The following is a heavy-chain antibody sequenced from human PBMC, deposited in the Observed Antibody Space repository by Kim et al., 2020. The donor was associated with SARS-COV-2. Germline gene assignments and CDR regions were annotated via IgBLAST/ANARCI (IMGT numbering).Heavy chain of an antibody. D-gene: IGHD3-3*01. CDR1: GFTFSSYA. J-gene: IGHJ4*02. CDR2: ISGSGGST. V-gene: IGHV3-23*01. CDR3: AKSAHYDFWSGYLGGQEYYFDY. Sequence: GGSLRLSCAASGFTFSSYAMSWVRQAPGKGLEWVSAISGSGGSTYYADSVKGRFTISRDNSKNTLYLQMNSLRAEDTAVYYCAKSAHYDFWSGYLGGQEYYFDYWGQGTLVTVSS.